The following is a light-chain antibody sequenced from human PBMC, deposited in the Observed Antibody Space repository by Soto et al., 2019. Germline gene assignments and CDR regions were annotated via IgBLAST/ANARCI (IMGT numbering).Light chain of an antibody. J-gene: IGKJ4*01. Sequence: EIVLTQSPGTLSFSPGERAALSCRASRSVSSSDLAWYQKKPGQAPRLLIYGASSRATGIPDRFSGSGSGTDFTLTISRLEPEDFAVYYCQQYGSSPQGLAFGGGTKVEIK. CDR2: GAS. CDR3: QQYGSSPQGLA. V-gene: IGKV3-20*01. CDR1: RSVSSSD.